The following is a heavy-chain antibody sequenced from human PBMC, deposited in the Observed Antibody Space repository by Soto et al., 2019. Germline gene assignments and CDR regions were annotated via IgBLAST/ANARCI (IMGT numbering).Heavy chain of an antibody. V-gene: IGHV4-38-2*02. D-gene: IGHD2-15*01. J-gene: IGHJ6*02. Sequence: SETLSLACAVSGYSISSVYYWGWSRQHTGKGLEWIGCIYQSGSTYYNPSHNRRVTTAVDTTKNEFSLKLSSVTAADTAVYYWARENSSDYYYYYYGMDVWGQGTTVTVS. CDR2: IYQSGST. CDR3: ARENSSDYYYYYYGMDV. CDR1: GYSISSVYY.